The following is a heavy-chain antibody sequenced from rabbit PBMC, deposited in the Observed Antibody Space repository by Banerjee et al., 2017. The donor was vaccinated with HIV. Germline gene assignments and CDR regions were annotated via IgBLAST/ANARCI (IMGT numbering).Heavy chain of an antibody. D-gene: IGHD7-1*01. CDR3: ARDLAAVTGWNFGL. J-gene: IGHJ4*01. Sequence: QEQLVESGGGLVQPEGSLTLTCKASGFDFSSNAMCWVRQAPGKRPEWIACIYNGDGSTYYASWVSGRFTISKTSSTTVTLQMTSLTAADTATYFCARDLAAVTGWNFGLWGPGTLVTVS. V-gene: IGHV1S47*01. CDR1: GFDFSSNA. CDR2: IYNGDGST.